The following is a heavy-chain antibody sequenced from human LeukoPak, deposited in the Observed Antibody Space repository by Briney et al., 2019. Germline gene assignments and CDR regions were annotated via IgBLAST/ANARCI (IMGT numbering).Heavy chain of an antibody. Sequence: GGSLRLSCAASGFTFSDSAMTWVRQAPGKGLDWVSLISFSGANSYYADSVKGRFTISRDNSKDTLFLQMNSMRAEDTAIYYCARDIQLSTWGLGTMVTVSS. V-gene: IGHV3-23*01. CDR1: GFTFSDSA. CDR2: ISFSGANS. CDR3: ARDIQLST. D-gene: IGHD5-24*01. J-gene: IGHJ3*01.